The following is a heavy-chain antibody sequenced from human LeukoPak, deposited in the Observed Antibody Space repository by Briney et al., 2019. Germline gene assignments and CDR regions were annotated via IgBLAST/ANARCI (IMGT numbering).Heavy chain of an antibody. D-gene: IGHD6-19*01. J-gene: IGHJ4*02. V-gene: IGHV3-48*01. CDR2: IGTSGNTI. Sequence: PGGSLRLSCAASGFTFSGYIMNWVRQAPGKGLEWVSFIGTSGNTIYYADSVKGRFTVSRDNAKNSLYLQMNSLRAEDTAVYYCARDQWLDYWGQGTLDTVSS. CDR1: GFTFSGYI. CDR3: ARDQWLDY.